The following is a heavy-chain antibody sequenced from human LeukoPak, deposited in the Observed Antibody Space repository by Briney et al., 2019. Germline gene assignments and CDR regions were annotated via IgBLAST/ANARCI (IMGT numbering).Heavy chain of an antibody. D-gene: IGHD2-21*01. CDR3: TRSVRNGHIDY. CDR2: MNPNSGNT. J-gene: IGHJ4*02. Sequence: ASVKVSCKASGYAFTSYDINWVRQATGQGLEWMGWMNPNSGNTGYAQKFQGRVTMTRSTSISTAYMELSSLRFEDTAVYYCTRSVRNGHIDYWGQGTLVTVSS. CDR1: GYAFTSYD. V-gene: IGHV1-8*01.